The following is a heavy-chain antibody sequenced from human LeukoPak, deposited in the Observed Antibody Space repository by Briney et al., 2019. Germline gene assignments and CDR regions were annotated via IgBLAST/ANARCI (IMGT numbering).Heavy chain of an antibody. CDR3: ARLTHYYDSSGYYLLHYFDY. V-gene: IGHV5-51*01. Sequence: GESLKISCKGSGYSFTSYWIGWVRQMPGKGLEWMGIIYPGDPDTRYSPSFQGQVTISADKSISTAYLQWSSLKASDTAMYYCARLTHYYDSSGYYLLHYFDYWGQGTLVTVSS. CDR2: IYPGDPDT. J-gene: IGHJ4*02. CDR1: GYSFTSYW. D-gene: IGHD3-22*01.